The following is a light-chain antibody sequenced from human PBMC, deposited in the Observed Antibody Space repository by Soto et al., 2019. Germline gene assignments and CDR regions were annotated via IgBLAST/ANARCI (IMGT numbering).Light chain of an antibody. Sequence: DIVMTQSPLFLPVTPGEPASIPCRSSQSLLYSDGYNYLDWYLQKPGQSPQLLLYLGSYRASGVPDRFSGSGSGTDFTLKISRVEAEDVVVYYCMQGLQPPLTFGGGTKVEIK. CDR2: LGS. J-gene: IGKJ4*01. CDR3: MQGLQPPLT. CDR1: QSLLYSDGYNY. V-gene: IGKV2-28*01.